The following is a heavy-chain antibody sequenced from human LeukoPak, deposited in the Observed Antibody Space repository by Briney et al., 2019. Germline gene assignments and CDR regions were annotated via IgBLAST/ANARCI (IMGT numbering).Heavy chain of an antibody. J-gene: IGHJ4*02. D-gene: IGHD1-14*01. Sequence: GGSLRLSCAASGFTFNIYSKNWVRQAPGKGLEWVSYIGVSSSSIFYADSVKGRFTISRDNAKNSVYLQVHSLRAEDTAVYYCARDRSRNFDFWGQGTLVTVSS. CDR1: GFTFNIYS. CDR2: IGVSSSSI. V-gene: IGHV3-48*01. CDR3: ARDRSRNFDF.